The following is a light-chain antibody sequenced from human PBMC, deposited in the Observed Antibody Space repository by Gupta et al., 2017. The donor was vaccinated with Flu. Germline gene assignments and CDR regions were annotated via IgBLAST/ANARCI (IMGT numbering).Light chain of an antibody. CDR1: NDWAYYN. Sequence: NDWAYYNVHWYQQHPGAAPKQIISYDDYRPSGVPDRFSGSSSGTTASLPTTGLLPDDDAYYYCQSFDNTLNSWVVFGGGTKLTVL. CDR2: YDD. V-gene: IGLV1-40*01. J-gene: IGLJ2*01. CDR3: QSFDNTLNSWVV.